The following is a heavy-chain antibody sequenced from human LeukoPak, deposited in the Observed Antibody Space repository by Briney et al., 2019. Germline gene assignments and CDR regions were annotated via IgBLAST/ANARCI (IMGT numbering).Heavy chain of an antibody. Sequence: SETLSLTCTVSGGSISSYYWSWIRQPPGKGLEWIGYTFYNGNTNYNPSLKSRVTISLDTSKNQFSLKLNSVTAADTAVYYCARHIYRTFYFDSWGQGTLVTVSS. CDR2: TFYNGNT. D-gene: IGHD1-14*01. CDR3: ARHIYRTFYFDS. CDR1: GGSISSYY. V-gene: IGHV4-59*08. J-gene: IGHJ4*02.